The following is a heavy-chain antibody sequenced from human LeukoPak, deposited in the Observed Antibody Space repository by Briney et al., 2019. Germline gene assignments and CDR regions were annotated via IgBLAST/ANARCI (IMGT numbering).Heavy chain of an antibody. Sequence: GGSLRLSCTASGFTFGDFAMNWVRQAPGKGREWVGFVKTKVYGGTTEYAASVKGRFTISRDDSKAIAYLQINSLKTEDTAVYYCTRDHRDDWNPGYYFDYWGQGTLVTVSS. CDR3: TRDHRDDWNPGYYFDY. V-gene: IGHV3-49*04. CDR2: VKTKVYGGTT. D-gene: IGHD1-1*01. J-gene: IGHJ4*02. CDR1: GFTFGDFA.